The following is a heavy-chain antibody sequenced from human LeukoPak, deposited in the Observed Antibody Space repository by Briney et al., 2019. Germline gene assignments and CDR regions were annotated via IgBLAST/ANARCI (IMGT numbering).Heavy chain of an antibody. CDR2: IYGSGGT. J-gene: IGHJ4*02. D-gene: IGHD6-19*01. CDR3: ARNVGWYSHDS. CDR1: GDSLSSHY. V-gene: IGHV4-59*08. Sequence: SETLSLTCTVSGDSLSSHYWSWIRQPPGKGLEWIGYIYGSGGTHYDPSLRRRVTISEDTSKNQFSLKLTSVTAADTAVYYCARNVGWYSHDSWGQGTLVTVSS.